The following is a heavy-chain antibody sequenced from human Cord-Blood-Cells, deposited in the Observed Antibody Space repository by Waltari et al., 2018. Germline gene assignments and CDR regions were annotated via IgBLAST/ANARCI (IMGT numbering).Heavy chain of an antibody. V-gene: IGHV2-70*01. J-gene: IGHJ4*02. CDR1: GFSPSTSGMR. CDR2: IDWDDDK. Sequence: QVTLRESGPALVKPTQTLTRTCTFSGFSPSTSGMRVSWPRQPPGKALEWLALIDWDDDKYYSTSLKTRLTISKDTSKNQVVLTMTNMDPVDTATYCCARISYSGSSYYFDYWGQGTLVTVSS. D-gene: IGHD1-26*01. CDR3: ARISYSGSSYYFDY.